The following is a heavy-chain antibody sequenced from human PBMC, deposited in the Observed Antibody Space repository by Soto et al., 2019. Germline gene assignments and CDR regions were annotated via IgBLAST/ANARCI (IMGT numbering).Heavy chain of an antibody. D-gene: IGHD5-12*01. V-gene: IGHV3-33*01. CDR1: GFTFSSYG. Sequence: GGSLRLSCAASGFTFSSYGMHWVRQAPGKGLEWVAVIWYDGSNKYYADSVKGRFTISRDNSKNTLYLQVNSLRAEDTAVYYCARDASGYDHGYYFDYWGQGA. CDR2: IWYDGSNK. CDR3: ARDASGYDHGYYFDY. J-gene: IGHJ4*02.